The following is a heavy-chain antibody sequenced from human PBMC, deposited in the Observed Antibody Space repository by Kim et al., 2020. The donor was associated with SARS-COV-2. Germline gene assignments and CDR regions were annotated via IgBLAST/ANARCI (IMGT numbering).Heavy chain of an antibody. V-gene: IGHV3-7*03. CDR1: GFTFSSYW. D-gene: IGHD5-12*01. Sequence: GGSLRLSCAASGFTFSSYWMSWVRQAPGKGLEWVANIKQDGSEKYYVDSVKGRFTISRDNAKNSLYLQMNSLRAEDTAVYYCARDTIDGYDYLYYFDYWGQGTLVTVSS. CDR2: IKQDGSEK. J-gene: IGHJ4*02. CDR3: ARDTIDGYDYLYYFDY.